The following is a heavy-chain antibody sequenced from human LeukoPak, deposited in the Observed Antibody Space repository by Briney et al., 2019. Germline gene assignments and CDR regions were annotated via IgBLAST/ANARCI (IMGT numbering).Heavy chain of an antibody. CDR3: ARGAAATY. J-gene: IGHJ4*02. Sequence: SETLSLTCTVSGVSISRYYWSWLRQPPGKGLEGVGYIYSSGSTSYNPSLKSRLTISVDTSKNQFSLKLSSVTAADTAVYYCARGAAATYWGQGTLVTVSS. CDR1: GVSISRYY. D-gene: IGHD6-13*01. V-gene: IGHV4-59*01. CDR2: IYSSGST.